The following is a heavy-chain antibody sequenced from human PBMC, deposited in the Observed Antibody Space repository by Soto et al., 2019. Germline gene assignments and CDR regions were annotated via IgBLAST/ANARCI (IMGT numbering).Heavy chain of an antibody. D-gene: IGHD2-21*01. V-gene: IGHV4-30-2*01. CDR1: GGSISSGGYS. CDR2: IYHSGNI. Sequence: SETLSLTCAVSGGSISSGGYSWSWIRQPPGKGLEWIGYIYHSGNIYYNPSLKSRVTISVDRSKNQFSLKLSSVTAADTAVYYCARIPSPWGQGTLVTVPS. J-gene: IGHJ5*02. CDR3: ARIPSP.